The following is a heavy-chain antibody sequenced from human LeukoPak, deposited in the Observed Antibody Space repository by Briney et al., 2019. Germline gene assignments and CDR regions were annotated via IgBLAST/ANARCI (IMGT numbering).Heavy chain of an antibody. CDR1: GGSLSSSSYY. J-gene: IGHJ4*02. CDR3: ARPFPTDCSSTSCSIDY. V-gene: IGHV4-39*01. Sequence: SETLSLTCTVSGGSLSSSSYYWGWIRQPPGKGLEWIGSIYYSGSTYYNPSLKSRVTISVDTSKNQFPLKLSSVTAADTAVYYCARPFPTDCSSTSCSIDYWGQGTLVTVSS. D-gene: IGHD2-2*01. CDR2: IYYSGST.